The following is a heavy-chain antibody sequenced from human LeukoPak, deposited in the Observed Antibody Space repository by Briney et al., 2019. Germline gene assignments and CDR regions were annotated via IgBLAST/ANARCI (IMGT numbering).Heavy chain of an antibody. D-gene: IGHD6-6*01. V-gene: IGHV1-69*05. CDR2: IIPIFGTA. CDR3: ARGLSARPSCFDY. CDR1: GGTFSSYA. Sequence: SVKVSCKASGGTFSSYAISWVRQAPGQGLEWMGGIIPIFGTANYAQKFQGRVTITTDESTSTAYMELSSLRSEDTAVYYCARGLSARPSCFDYWGQGTLVTVSS. J-gene: IGHJ4*02.